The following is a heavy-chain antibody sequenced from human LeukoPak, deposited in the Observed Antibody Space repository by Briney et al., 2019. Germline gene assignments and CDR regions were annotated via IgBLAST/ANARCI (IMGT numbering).Heavy chain of an antibody. CDR3: TRHSYYYYYMDV. CDR2: IRSKANSYAT. Sequence: GGSLRLSCAASGFTFSGSAMHWVRQASGKGLKWVGRIRSKANSYATAYAASVKGRFTISRDDSKNTAYLQMNSPKTEDTAVYYCTRHSYYYYYMDVWGKGTTVTVSS. CDR1: GFTFSGSA. V-gene: IGHV3-73*01. J-gene: IGHJ6*03.